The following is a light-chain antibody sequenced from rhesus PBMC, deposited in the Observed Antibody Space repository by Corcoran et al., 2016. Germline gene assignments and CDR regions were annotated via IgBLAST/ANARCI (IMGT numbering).Light chain of an antibody. Sequence: DIQMSQSPSSLSSSLGDKVTITCRASHGISNALAWYQQKPGKAPKLLIYVASSLESGVPSRFSGSRSGTYLTLTISSLQPEDIETYNCQQGYSTPCSFDQGTKVEIK. J-gene: IGKJ2*01. CDR1: HGISNA. CDR3: QQGYSTPCS. CDR2: VAS. V-gene: IGKV1-33*02.